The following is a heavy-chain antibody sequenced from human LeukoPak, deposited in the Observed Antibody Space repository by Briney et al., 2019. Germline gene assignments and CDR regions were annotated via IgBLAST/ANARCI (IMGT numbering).Heavy chain of an antibody. D-gene: IGHD3-10*01. CDR1: GFTFSSYA. J-gene: IGHJ4*02. V-gene: IGHV3-23*01. Sequence: GSLRLSCAASGFTFSSYAMSWVRQAPGKGLEWVSAISGSGGSTYYADSVKGRFTISRDNSKNTLYLQMNSLRAEDTAVYYCAKDRYYYGSGSYFLPYFDYWGQGTLVTVSS. CDR3: AKDRYYYGSGSYFLPYFDY. CDR2: ISGSGGST.